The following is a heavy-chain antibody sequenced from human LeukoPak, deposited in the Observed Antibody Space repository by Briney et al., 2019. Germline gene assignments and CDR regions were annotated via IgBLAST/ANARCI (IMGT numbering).Heavy chain of an antibody. CDR2: INHSGST. V-gene: IGHV4-34*01. Sequence: SETLSLTCAVYGGSFSGYYWSWIRQPPGKGLEWIGEINHSGSTNYNPSLKSRVTISVDTSKNQFSLKLSSVTAADTAVYYCARGRYCSSTSCYGSYYYYYCMDVWGKGTTVTVSS. CDR1: GGSFSGYY. CDR3: ARGRYCSSTSCYGSYYYYYCMDV. J-gene: IGHJ6*04. D-gene: IGHD2-2*01.